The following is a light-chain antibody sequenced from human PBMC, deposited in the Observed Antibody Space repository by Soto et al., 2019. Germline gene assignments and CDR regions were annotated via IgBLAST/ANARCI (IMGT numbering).Light chain of an antibody. CDR1: QSVNSN. J-gene: IGKJ1*01. Sequence: ELVMTQSPATLSVSPGENATLSCRASQSVNSNLAWYQQKVGQAPRLLIYDASTRATDIPARFSGSGSGTEFSLAITSLQSEDFAVYYCQQYNNWASFGQGTKVEIK. CDR3: QQYNNWAS. V-gene: IGKV3-15*01. CDR2: DAS.